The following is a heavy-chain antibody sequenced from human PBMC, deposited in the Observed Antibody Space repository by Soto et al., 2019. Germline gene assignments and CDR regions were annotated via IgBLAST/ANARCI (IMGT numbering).Heavy chain of an antibody. D-gene: IGHD6-6*01. CDR2: IIPIFGTA. V-gene: IGHV1-69*01. J-gene: IGHJ6*01. CDR3: ASRCGWIAARPRGQPYYCYGMDV. Sequence: QVQLVQSGAEVKKPGSSVKVSCKASGGTFSSYAISWVRQAPGQGLEWMGGIIPIFGTANYAQKFQGRVTITAEESTSTAYMELSSLRAEYTAVYYFASRCGWIAARPRGQPYYCYGMDVWGQGTTVTVSS. CDR1: GGTFSSYA.